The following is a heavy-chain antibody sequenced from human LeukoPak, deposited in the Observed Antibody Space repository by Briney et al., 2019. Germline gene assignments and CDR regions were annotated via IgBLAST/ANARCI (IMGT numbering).Heavy chain of an antibody. CDR2: IIPIFGTA. CDR1: GGTFSSYA. J-gene: IGHJ6*03. CDR3: ARDLGYGDYDYYMDV. V-gene: IGHV1-69*05. D-gene: IGHD4-17*01. Sequence: ASVKVSCKASGGTFSSYAISWVRQAPGQGLEWMGGIIPIFGTANYAQKFQGRVTITTDESTSTAYMELSSLRSEDTAVYYCARDLGYGDYDYYMDVWGKGTTVTVSS.